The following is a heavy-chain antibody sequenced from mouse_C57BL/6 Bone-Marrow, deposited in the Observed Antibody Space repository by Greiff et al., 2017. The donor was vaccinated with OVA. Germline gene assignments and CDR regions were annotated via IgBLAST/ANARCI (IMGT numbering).Heavy chain of an antibody. CDR1: GFSLTSYA. CDR2: IWPGGGK. CDR3: ARLTGEAMDY. V-gene: IGHV2-9-1*01. Sequence: VHLVESGPGLVAPSQSLSITCTVSGFSLTSYAISWVRQPPGKGLEWLGVIWPGGGKNYNSAPKSSMSISNDNSKCQVFLKMNRLQTDDTARYYCARLTGEAMDYWGQGTSVTVSS. J-gene: IGHJ4*01.